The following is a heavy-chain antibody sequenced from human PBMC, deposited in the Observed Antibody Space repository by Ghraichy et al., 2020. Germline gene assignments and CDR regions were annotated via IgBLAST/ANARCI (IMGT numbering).Heavy chain of an antibody. D-gene: IGHD4-11*01. J-gene: IGHJ3*01. Sequence: ASVKVSCKASGYIFRSYSMSWVRQAPGQGLEWMGWINANTGNPTYARGFTGRFVFSLGTSVSTAHLQISSLEADDTAVYYCARSDLQEARPHVFDLLGQGTRVTVSS. CDR3: ARSDLQEARPHVFDL. CDR1: GYIFRSYS. V-gene: IGHV7-4-1*02. CDR2: INANTGNP.